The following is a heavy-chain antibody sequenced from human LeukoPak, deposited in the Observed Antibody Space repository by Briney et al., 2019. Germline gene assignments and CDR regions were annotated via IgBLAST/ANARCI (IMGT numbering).Heavy chain of an antibody. CDR2: IYPGDSDT. Sequence: NSGESLKISCKGSGYSFTSHWIGWVRQMPGKGLEWMGIIYPGDSDTRYSPSFQGQVTISADKSISTAYLQWSSLKASDTAMYYCARHSSPGTTNSPIDYWGQGTLVTVSS. J-gene: IGHJ4*02. CDR3: ARHSSPGTTNSPIDY. D-gene: IGHD1-1*01. V-gene: IGHV5-51*01. CDR1: GYSFTSHW.